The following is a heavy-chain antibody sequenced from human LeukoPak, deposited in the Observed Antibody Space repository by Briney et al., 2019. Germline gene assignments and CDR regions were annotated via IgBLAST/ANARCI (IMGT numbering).Heavy chain of an antibody. V-gene: IGHV3-23*01. CDR1: GFTDFNYA. CDR3: AKDILRWSFDY. CDR2: INGGNDAT. Sequence: RGSLRLSCAASGFTDFNYAMAWVRQAPGKGLEWVSAINGGNDATNYANSVKDRFTISRDNSKNTLYLQMNNLRAEDTAVYYCAKDILRWSFDYWGQGSLVTVAS. D-gene: IGHD4-23*01. J-gene: IGHJ4*02.